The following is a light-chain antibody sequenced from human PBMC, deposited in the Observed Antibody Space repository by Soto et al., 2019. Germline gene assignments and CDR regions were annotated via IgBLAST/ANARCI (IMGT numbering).Light chain of an antibody. CDR3: TSYTSNTTLV. J-gene: IGLJ1*01. CDR2: EVS. Sequence: QSALTQPASVSGSPGQSITISCTGTSSDVGGYNYVSWYQQDPGKAPKLMIYEVSNRPSGVSNRFSGSQSGNTASLTISGLQAEDEADYYCTSYTSNTTLVFGTGTKVTVL. CDR1: SSDVGGYNY. V-gene: IGLV2-14*01.